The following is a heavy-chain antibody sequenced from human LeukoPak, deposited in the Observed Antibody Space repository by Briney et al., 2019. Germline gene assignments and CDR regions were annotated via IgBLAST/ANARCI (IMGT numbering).Heavy chain of an antibody. CDR3: ARDDPIAAALTIDY. D-gene: IGHD6-13*01. CDR2: IIPIFGTA. J-gene: IGHJ4*02. V-gene: IGHV1-69*05. Sequence: SVKVSCKASGGTFSSYAISWVRQAPGQGLEWMGRIIPIFGTANYAQKFQGRVTITTDESTSTAYMELSSLRSEDTAVYCCARDDPIAAALTIDYWGQGTLVTVSS. CDR1: GGTFSSYA.